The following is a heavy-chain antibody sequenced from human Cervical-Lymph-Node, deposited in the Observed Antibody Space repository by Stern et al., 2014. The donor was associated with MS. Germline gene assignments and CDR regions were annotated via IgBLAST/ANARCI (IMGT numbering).Heavy chain of an antibody. Sequence: VQLVQSGAEMKQPGESLKISCKASGYSFSIYWIGWVRQMPGKGLEWMGIIYPGDSDARDSPSLQGQVTISADKSINTAYLQWSSLKASDTAMYYCARRIAGSMGDDGFDVWGQGTMVTVSS. J-gene: IGHJ3*01. CDR2: IYPGDSDA. CDR3: ARRIAGSMGDDGFDV. V-gene: IGHV5-51*03. D-gene: IGHD1-26*01. CDR1: GYSFSIYW.